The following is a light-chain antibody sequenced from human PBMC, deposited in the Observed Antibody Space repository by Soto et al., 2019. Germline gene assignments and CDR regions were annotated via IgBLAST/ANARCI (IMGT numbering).Light chain of an antibody. CDR3: LQDYNYPRT. CDR2: GAT. Sequence: ALQMTQSPSSLSASVGDRVTITCRASQDIRTELGWYQQKPGKAPKLLIYGATTLQSGVPSRFSGSGSGTDFTLTISGPPPEGFSTYYCLQDYNYPRTFGQGTKVEVK. V-gene: IGKV1-6*01. J-gene: IGKJ1*01. CDR1: QDIRTE.